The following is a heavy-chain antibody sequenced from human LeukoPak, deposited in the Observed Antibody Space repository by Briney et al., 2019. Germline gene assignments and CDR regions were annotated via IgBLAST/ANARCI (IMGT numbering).Heavy chain of an antibody. CDR2: IYYSGST. J-gene: IGHJ4*02. CDR1: GATVSGYY. V-gene: IGHV4-59*08. D-gene: IGHD6-19*01. Sequence: PLETLSLTCTVSGATVSGYYWSWVRQPPGKGLEWIGYIYYSGSTNYNPSLKSRVTISVDTSKNQFSLKLSSVTAADTAVYYCARLVYSSGWYRLDYWGQGTLVTVSS. CDR3: ARLVYSSGWYRLDY.